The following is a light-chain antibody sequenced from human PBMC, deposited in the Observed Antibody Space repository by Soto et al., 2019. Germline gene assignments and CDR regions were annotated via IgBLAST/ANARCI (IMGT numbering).Light chain of an antibody. V-gene: IGKV3-20*01. Sequence: EIVLTQSPDTLSLSPGERATLSCRASQSVTSTYLAWYQQRPGQAPRLLIYGASSRATGIPDRFSGSGSGTDFTLTISRLEPEDFAVYYCQQYGSSPITFGQGTRLEIK. J-gene: IGKJ5*01. CDR1: QSVTSTY. CDR3: QQYGSSPIT. CDR2: GAS.